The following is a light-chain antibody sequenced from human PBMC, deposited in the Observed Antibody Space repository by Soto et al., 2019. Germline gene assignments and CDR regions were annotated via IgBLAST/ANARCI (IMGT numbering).Light chain of an antibody. CDR2: DAS. CDR1: QSVSSNY. CDR3: QQFSSYPLT. J-gene: IGKJ4*01. V-gene: IGKV3-20*01. Sequence: ESVLTQSPEHLSLSPGARATLSCRASQSVSSNYLAWYQQKPGQAPRLLIYDASSRATGIPDRFSGGGSGTDFTLTISRLEPEDFAVYYCQQFSSYPLTFGGGTKVDIK.